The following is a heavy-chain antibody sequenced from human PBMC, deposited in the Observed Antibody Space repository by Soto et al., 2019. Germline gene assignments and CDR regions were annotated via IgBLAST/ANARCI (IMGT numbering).Heavy chain of an antibody. V-gene: IGHV4-31*03. Sequence: SETLSLTCTVSGGSISSGGYYWSWIRQHPGKGLEWIGYIYYSGSTYYDPSLKSRVTISVDTSKNQFSLKLSSVTAADTAVYYCARADYDILTGYYLGGYYFDYWGQGTLVTVSS. CDR2: IYYSGST. D-gene: IGHD3-9*01. J-gene: IGHJ4*02. CDR3: ARADYDILTGYYLGGYYFDY. CDR1: GGSISSGGYY.